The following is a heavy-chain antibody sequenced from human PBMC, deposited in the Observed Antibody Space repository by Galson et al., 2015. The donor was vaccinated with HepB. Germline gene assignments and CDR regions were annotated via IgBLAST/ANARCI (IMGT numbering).Heavy chain of an antibody. J-gene: IGHJ4*02. Sequence: SETLSLTCTVSGGSISSSNYHWGWIRQPPGKGLGWIGSIYYTGNTYYNPSLKSRVTMPTDTSKNQFSLRLSSVTAADTAVCYCAKAVAGHTFQYDYWGQGTQVTVSS. V-gene: IGHV4-39*01. CDR2: IYYTGNT. D-gene: IGHD6-19*01. CDR3: AKAVAGHTFQYDY. CDR1: GGSISSSNYH.